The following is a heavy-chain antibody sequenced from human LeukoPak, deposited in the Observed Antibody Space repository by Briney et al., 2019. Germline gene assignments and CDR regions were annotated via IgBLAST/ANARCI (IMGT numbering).Heavy chain of an antibody. CDR3: AGLGRPPVRASWVLEYFQH. V-gene: IGHV1-58*01. CDR2: IVVGSGNT. Sequence: EASVKVSCKASGFTFTSSAVQWVRQARGQRLEWIGWIVVGSGNTNYAQKFQERVTITRDMSTSTAYMELSSLRSEDTAVYYCAGLGRPPVRASWVLEYFQHWGQGTLVTVSS. CDR1: GFTFTSSA. J-gene: IGHJ1*01. D-gene: IGHD2-2*01.